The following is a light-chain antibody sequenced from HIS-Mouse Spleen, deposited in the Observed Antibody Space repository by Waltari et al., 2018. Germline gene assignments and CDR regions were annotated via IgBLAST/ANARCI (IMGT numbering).Light chain of an antibody. CDR2: AAS. J-gene: IGKJ4*01. CDR1: QGISSY. Sequence: AIRMTQSPSSLSASTGDRVTITCRASQGISSYLAWYQQKPGKAPKLLIYAASTLQSGVPSRFSGRGSGTEFTLTISCLQSEDFATYYCQQYYSYPLTFGGGTKVEIK. V-gene: IGKV1-8*01. CDR3: QQYYSYPLT.